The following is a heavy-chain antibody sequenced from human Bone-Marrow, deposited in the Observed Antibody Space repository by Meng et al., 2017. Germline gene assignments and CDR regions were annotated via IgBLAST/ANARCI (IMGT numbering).Heavy chain of an antibody. J-gene: IGHJ4*02. CDR3: ARDPRGVVRGVSADY. Sequence: LPLTCAASGFTFSDYYMSWIRQAPGKGLEWVSYISSSGSTIYYADSVKGRFTISRDNAKNSLYLQMNSLRAEDTAVYYCARDPRGVVRGVSADYWGQGTLVTVSS. D-gene: IGHD3-10*01. V-gene: IGHV3-11*04. CDR1: GFTFSDYY. CDR2: ISSSGSTI.